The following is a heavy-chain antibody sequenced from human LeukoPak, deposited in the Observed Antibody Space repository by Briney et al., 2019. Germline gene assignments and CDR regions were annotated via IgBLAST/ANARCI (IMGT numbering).Heavy chain of an antibody. Sequence: SETLSLTCTVSGYSISSGYYWGWSRPPPGKGLEWIGRIYHSGSTYYNPSLKSRVTISVDTSKNQVSLKLSSVTAADTAVYYCASHLTYYYGSGSYYHELFDYWGQGTLVTVSS. CDR1: GYSISSGYY. CDR3: ASHLTYYYGSGSYYHELFDY. D-gene: IGHD3-10*01. V-gene: IGHV4-38-2*02. J-gene: IGHJ4*02. CDR2: IYHSGST.